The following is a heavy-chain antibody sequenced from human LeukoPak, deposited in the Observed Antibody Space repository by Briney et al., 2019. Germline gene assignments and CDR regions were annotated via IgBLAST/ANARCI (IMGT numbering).Heavy chain of an antibody. J-gene: IGHJ6*04. Sequence: GGSLRLSCSASGFTFSSYAMHWVRQAPGKGLEYVSAISSNGGSTYYADSVKGRYTISRDNSKNTLYLQMSSLRAEDTAVYYCVKDPGRDYYYYGMDVWGKGTTVTVSS. V-gene: IGHV3-64D*06. CDR1: GFTFSSYA. CDR2: ISSNGGST. CDR3: VKDPGRDYYYYGMDV. D-gene: IGHD2-15*01.